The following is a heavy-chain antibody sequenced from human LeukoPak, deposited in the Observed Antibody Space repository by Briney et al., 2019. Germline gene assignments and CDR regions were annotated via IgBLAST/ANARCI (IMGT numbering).Heavy chain of an antibody. CDR2: IYSGGST. CDR1: GFTVSTYY. V-gene: IGHV3-53*01. J-gene: IGHJ4*02. D-gene: IGHD2-2*01. Sequence: GGSLRLSCAASGFTVSTYYMTWVRQAPGKGLECVSVIYSGGSTYYADSVKGRFTISRDNSKNTLYLQMNSLRAEDTVMYYCARGLGYCTSTTCLLPFDYWGQGTLVTVSS. CDR3: ARGLGYCTSTTCLLPFDY.